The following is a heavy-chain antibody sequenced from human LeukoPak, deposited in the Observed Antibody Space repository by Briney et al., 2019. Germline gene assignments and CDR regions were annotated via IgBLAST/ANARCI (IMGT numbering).Heavy chain of an antibody. V-gene: IGHV3-72*01. J-gene: IGHJ4*02. Sequence: PGGSLRLSCAVSGFIFSDYYMDWVRQAPGKGPEWIARCRNKANGYTTGYAASVKGRFTISRDDSKNTLYLQMNSLKNEDTAVYFCARGRDSFDYWGQGALISVSS. CDR1: GFIFSDYY. CDR3: ARGRDSFDY. CDR2: CRNKANGYTT.